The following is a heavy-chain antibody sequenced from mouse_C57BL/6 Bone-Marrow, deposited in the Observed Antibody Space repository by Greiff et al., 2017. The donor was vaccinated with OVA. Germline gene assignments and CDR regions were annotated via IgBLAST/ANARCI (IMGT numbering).Heavy chain of an antibody. J-gene: IGHJ2*01. CDR2: IYPRSGNT. D-gene: IGHD2-5*01. CDR1: GYTFTSYG. CDR3: ARHYSNYEDYFDY. V-gene: IGHV1-81*01. Sequence: VQLVESGAELSRPGASVKLSCKASGYTFTSYGISWVKQRTGQGLEWIGEIYPRSGNTYYNEKFKGKATLTADKSSSTAYMELRSLTSEDSAVYFCARHYSNYEDYFDYWGQGTTLTVSS.